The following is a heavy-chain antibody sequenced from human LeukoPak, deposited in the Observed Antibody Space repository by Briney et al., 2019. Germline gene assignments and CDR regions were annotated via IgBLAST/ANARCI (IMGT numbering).Heavy chain of an antibody. Sequence: GESLKISCQGSGYSFSTYWIGWVRQMPGKGLEWMGIIYPGDSDTRYSPSFQGQVTISADKSISTAYLQWSSLKASDTAMYYCARLDEPDYDIFTGYSIFDYWGQGTLVTVSS. V-gene: IGHV5-51*01. CDR1: GYSFSTYW. CDR2: IYPGDSDT. CDR3: ARLDEPDYDIFTGYSIFDY. D-gene: IGHD3-9*01. J-gene: IGHJ4*02.